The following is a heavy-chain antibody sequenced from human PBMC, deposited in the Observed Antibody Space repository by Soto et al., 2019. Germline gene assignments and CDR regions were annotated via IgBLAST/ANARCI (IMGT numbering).Heavy chain of an antibody. CDR2: ISYDGSNK. J-gene: IGHJ4*02. CDR3: AKDAVGYCSGGSCYPAPGY. V-gene: IGHV3-30*18. CDR1: GFTFSSYG. D-gene: IGHD2-15*01. Sequence: QVQLVESGGGVVQPGRSLRLSCAASGFTFSSYGMHGVRQAPGKGLEWVAVISYDGSNKYYADSVKGRFTISRDNSKNTLYLQMNSLRAEDTAVYYCAKDAVGYCSGGSCYPAPGYWGQGTLVTVSS.